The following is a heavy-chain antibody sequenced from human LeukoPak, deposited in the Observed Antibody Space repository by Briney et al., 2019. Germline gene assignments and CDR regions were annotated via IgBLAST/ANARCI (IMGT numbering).Heavy chain of an antibody. Sequence: GGSLRLTCSASGFAFSAYAMHWVRQAPGKGLQYVSAISPTGDSTYYADSVKGRFSISRDNSKNTLYLQVSSLRPEDTAVYYCVPKGTEGYWGQGTLVTVSS. CDR3: VPKGTEGY. CDR2: ISPTGDST. J-gene: IGHJ4*02. CDR1: GFAFSAYA. V-gene: IGHV3-64D*06.